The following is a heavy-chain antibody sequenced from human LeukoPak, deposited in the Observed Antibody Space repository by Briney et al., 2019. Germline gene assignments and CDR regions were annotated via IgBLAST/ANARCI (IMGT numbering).Heavy chain of an antibody. Sequence: PGGSLRLSCAASGFTFITYWMTWVHQAPGKGLEWVANIKQDGSEKYYVDSVRGRFTISRDNAKNSLYLQMKSLRAEDTAVYYCARNMNYGDSIDYWGQGTLVTVSS. CDR1: GFTFITYW. CDR3: ARNMNYGDSIDY. J-gene: IGHJ4*02. CDR2: IKQDGSEK. V-gene: IGHV3-7*03. D-gene: IGHD4-17*01.